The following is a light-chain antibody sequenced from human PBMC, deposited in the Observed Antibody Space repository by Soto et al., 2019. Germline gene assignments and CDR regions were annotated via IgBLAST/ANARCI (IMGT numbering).Light chain of an antibody. CDR3: QSYDSSK. CDR1: SGSIASNY. V-gene: IGLV6-57*04. J-gene: IGLJ2*01. CDR2: EDN. Sequence: NFMLTQPHSVSESPGKTVTISCTRSSGSIASNYVQWYQQRPGSAPTTVIYEDNQRPSGVPDRFSGSIDSSSNSASLTISGLKTEDEADYYCQSYDSSKIGGGTQLTVL.